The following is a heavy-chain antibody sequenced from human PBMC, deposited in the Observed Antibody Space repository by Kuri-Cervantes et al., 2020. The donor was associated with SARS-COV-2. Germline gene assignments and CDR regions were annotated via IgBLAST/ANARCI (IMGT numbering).Heavy chain of an antibody. J-gene: IGHJ6*02. V-gene: IGHV1-69*10. Sequence: SVKVSCKASGGTFSSAIISWVRQAPGQGLEWMGGIMPALGIANYAQKFQGRVTITADKSTSTAYMELSSLRSEDTAVYYCARGTSGGYYYGMDVWGQGTTVTVSS. CDR3: ARGTSGGYYYGMDV. CDR1: GGTFSSAI. D-gene: IGHD6-25*01. CDR2: IMPALGIA.